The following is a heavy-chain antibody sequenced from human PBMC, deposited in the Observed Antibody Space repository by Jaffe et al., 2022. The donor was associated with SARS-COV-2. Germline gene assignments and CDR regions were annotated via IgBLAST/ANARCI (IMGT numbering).Heavy chain of an antibody. CDR1: GGAVSTYA. CDR2: IIGFSDTP. V-gene: IGHV1-69*01. Sequence: QVLLVQSGAEVKKPGSSVKVSCEASGGAVSTYAINWVRQAPGQGLEWMGGIIGFSDTPKYAQKFQGRVTITADESTSTAYMDLGSLRSEDTAVYYCVRVSYYYTFDSSSHSKRPYIDLWGQGTLVTVSS. CDR3: VRVSYYYTFDSSSHSKRPYIDL. D-gene: IGHD3-3*01. J-gene: IGHJ4*02.